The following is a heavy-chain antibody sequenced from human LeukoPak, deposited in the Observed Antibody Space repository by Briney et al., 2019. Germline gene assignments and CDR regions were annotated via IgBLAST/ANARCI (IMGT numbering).Heavy chain of an antibody. V-gene: IGHV3-30-3*01. CDR2: ISYDGSNK. D-gene: IGHD3-10*01. J-gene: IGHJ4*02. CDR3: ARVIGSQAFDY. Sequence: GGSLRLSCAASGFTFSSYAMHWVRQAPGKGLEWVAVISYDGSNKYYADSVKGRFTISRDNAKNSLYLQMNSLRAEDTAVYYCARVIGSQAFDYWGQGTLVTVSS. CDR1: GFTFSSYA.